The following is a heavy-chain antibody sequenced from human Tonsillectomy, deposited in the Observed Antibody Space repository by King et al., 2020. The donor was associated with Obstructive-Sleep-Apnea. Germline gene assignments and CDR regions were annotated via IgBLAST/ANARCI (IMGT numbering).Heavy chain of an antibody. J-gene: IGHJ6*02. CDR3: ARDRAPGAAEAELMWEDYGMDV. D-gene: IGHD1-26*01. V-gene: IGHV4-30-4*01. CDR1: GGSINSADYY. CDR2: IYYSGST. Sequence: QLQESGPGLVKPSQTLSLICTVSGGSINSADYYWSWIRQPPGKGLEWIGNIYYSGSTYYNPSLKSRVTISVDTSKNQFSLKLSSATAADTAVYYCARDRAPGAAEAELMWEDYGMDVWGQGTTVTVSS.